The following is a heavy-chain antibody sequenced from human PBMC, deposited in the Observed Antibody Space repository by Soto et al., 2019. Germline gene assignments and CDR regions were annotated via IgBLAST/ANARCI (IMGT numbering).Heavy chain of an antibody. CDR3: AKANGGNPSVPYYYGMDV. J-gene: IGHJ6*02. CDR2: ISGSGGST. D-gene: IGHD2-15*01. CDR1: GFTFSSYA. Sequence: GGSLRLSCAASGFTFSSYAMSWVRQAPGKGLEWVSAISGSGGSTYYADSVKGRFIISRDNSKNTLYLQMNSLRAEDTAVYYCAKANGGNPSVPYYYGMDVWGQGTTVTVSS. V-gene: IGHV3-23*01.